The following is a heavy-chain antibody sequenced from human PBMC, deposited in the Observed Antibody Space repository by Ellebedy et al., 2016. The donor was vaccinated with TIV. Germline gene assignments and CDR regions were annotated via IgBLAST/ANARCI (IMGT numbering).Heavy chain of an antibody. V-gene: IGHV3-23*01. J-gene: IGHJ4*02. CDR2: ISGSGDGT. CDR1: GFTFSSSA. CDR3: TRAGNYRHDY. Sequence: GESLKISXAASGFTFSSSAMSWVRQAPGKGLEWVSSISGSGDGTKYADSVKGRFTISRDNSKNTLYLQINSLRAEDTAVYYCTRAGNYRHDYWGQGTLVTVSS. D-gene: IGHD1-7*01.